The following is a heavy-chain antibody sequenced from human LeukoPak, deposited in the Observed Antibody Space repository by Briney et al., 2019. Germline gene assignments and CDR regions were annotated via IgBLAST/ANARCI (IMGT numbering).Heavy chain of an antibody. Sequence: SETLSLTCTVSGGSISSGSYYWSWIRQPAGEGLEWIGRIYTSGSTNYNPSLKSRVTISVDTSKNQFSLKLSSVTAADTAVYYCAREGLPRYYYYMHVWGKGTTVTVSS. V-gene: IGHV4-61*02. CDR1: GGSISSGSYY. CDR3: AREGLPRYYYYMHV. CDR2: IYTSGST. D-gene: IGHD5-18*01. J-gene: IGHJ6*03.